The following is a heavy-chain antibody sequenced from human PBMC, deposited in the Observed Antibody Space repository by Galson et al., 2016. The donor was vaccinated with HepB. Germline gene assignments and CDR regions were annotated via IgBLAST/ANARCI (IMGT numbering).Heavy chain of an antibody. CDR3: ARSLLGYCSSTRCHGAWFDP. CDR2: IYYSGST. CDR1: GGSIGTYY. J-gene: IGHJ5*02. D-gene: IGHD2-2*01. V-gene: IGHV4-59*01. Sequence: SETLSLTCTVSGGSIGTYYWSWIRQPPGKGLEWIGHIYYSGSTNYNPSLKSRVTISVDTSKNQFSLKLRSVTAADTAVYYCARSLLGYCSSTRCHGAWFDPWGQGTLVTVSS.